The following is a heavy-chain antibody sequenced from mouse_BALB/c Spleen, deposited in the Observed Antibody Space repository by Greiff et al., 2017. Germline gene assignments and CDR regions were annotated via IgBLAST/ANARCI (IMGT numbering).Heavy chain of an antibody. J-gene: IGHJ3*01. V-gene: IGHV5-17*02. CDR2: ISSGSSTI. D-gene: IGHD3-2*01. CDR1: GFTFSSFG. Sequence: EVKLEESEGGLVQPGGSRKLSCAASGFTFSSFGMHWVRQAPEKGLEWVAYISSGSSTIYYADTVKGRFTISRDNPKNTLFLQMTSLRSEDTAMYYCARGRDSSGSPFAYWGQGTLVTVSA. CDR3: ARGRDSSGSPFAY.